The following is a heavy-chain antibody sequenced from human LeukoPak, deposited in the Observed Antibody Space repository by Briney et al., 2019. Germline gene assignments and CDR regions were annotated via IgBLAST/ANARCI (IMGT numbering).Heavy chain of an antibody. D-gene: IGHD2-2*01. CDR3: AKNFAAANEYFHH. CDR1: GFTFSTYA. CDR2: ISGDGVHT. J-gene: IGHJ1*01. Sequence: GGSLRLSCVASGFTFSTYAMTWLRQAPGKGLEWVSAISGDGVHTYYVDSVKGRFTISRDNSRNTLYLQMNSLRAEDTAVYYCAKNFAAANEYFHHWGPGTLVTVSS. V-gene: IGHV3-23*01.